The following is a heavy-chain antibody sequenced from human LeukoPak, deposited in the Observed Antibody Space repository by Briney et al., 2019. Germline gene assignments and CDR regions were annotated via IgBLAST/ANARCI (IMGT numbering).Heavy chain of an antibody. Sequence: GRSLRLSCAASGFTFSSYAMHWVRQAPGKGLEWVAVISYDGSNKYYADSVKGRFTISRDNSKNTLYLQMNSLRAEDTAVYYCARGAEVAGGGYYFDYWGQGTLVTVSS. CDR2: ISYDGSNK. V-gene: IGHV3-30-3*01. CDR1: GFTFSSYA. J-gene: IGHJ4*02. D-gene: IGHD6-19*01. CDR3: ARGAEVAGGGYYFDY.